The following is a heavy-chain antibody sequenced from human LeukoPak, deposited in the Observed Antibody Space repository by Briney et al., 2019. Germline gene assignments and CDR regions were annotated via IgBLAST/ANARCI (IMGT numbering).Heavy chain of an antibody. CDR1: GFTFKDYA. V-gene: IGHV3-23*01. Sequence: GGSLRLSCTASGFTFKDYATSWVRQAPGKGLEWISTIFGDGGGDYYADSVRGRFTMSRDNSKNTLYLQMKSLRGDATAVYYRAKQEGWDLGNYYADHWGRGTLVTVSS. J-gene: IGHJ5*02. CDR2: IFGDGGGD. D-gene: IGHD1-26*01. CDR3: AKQEGWDLGNYYADH.